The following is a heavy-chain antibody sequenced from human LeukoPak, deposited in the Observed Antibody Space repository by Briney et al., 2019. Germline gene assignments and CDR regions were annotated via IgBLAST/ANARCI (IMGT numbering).Heavy chain of an antibody. V-gene: IGHV3-9*01. Sequence: PGGSLRLSCAASGFNFDDYAMHWVRQAPGKGLEWVAGISWKSGNIGYADSVKGRFTISRDDAKNSLYLQMNSLRAEDTALYYCAKDLGSGGWTQYCYHYAIDVWGQGTTVTVSS. CDR3: AKDLGSGGWTQYCYHYAIDV. D-gene: IGHD6-19*01. CDR1: GFNFDDYA. J-gene: IGHJ6*02. CDR2: ISWKSGNI.